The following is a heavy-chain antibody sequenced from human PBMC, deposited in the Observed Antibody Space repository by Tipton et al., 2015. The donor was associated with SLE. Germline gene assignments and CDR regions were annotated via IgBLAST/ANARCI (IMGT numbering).Heavy chain of an antibody. J-gene: IGHJ4*02. CDR2: MDPKSGNT. V-gene: IGHV1-8*01. CDR1: GYTFISYD. Sequence: QLVQSGAEVKKPGASVKVCCKTSGYTFISYDINWVRQATGQGLEWMGWMDPKSGNTGYAQKFQGRITMTRNTSINTAYMELSSLRSEDTAVYYCALHSSSLDYWGQGTLVTVSS. D-gene: IGHD6-6*01. CDR3: ALHSSSLDY.